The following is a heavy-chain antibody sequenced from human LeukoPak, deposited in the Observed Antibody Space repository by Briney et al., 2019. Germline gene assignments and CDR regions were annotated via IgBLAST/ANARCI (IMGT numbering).Heavy chain of an antibody. CDR2: IIPIFGTA. D-gene: IGHD2-2*01. V-gene: IGHV1-69*01. J-gene: IGHJ6*04. CDR1: GGTFNSYA. Sequence: SVKVSCKASGGTFNSYAISWVRQAPGQGLEWMGGIIPIFGTANYAQKFQGRVTITADESTSTAYMELSSLRSEDTAVYYCARDTLVVPAAISGRYYYYGMDVWGKGTTVTVSS. CDR3: ARDTLVVPAAISGRYYYYGMDV.